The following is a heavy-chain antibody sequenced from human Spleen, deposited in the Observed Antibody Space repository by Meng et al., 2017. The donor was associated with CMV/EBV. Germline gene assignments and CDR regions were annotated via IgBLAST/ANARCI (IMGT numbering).Heavy chain of an antibody. Sequence: GSLRLSCTVSGPSISNYYWSWIRQPPGKGLEWIGYAHYSGNTNHNPSLKSRVTISVDTSKKQFSLKLRSVTAADTAVYYCAREVIGDGSLAFDFWGQGTLVTVSS. D-gene: IGHD1-26*01. CDR2: AHYSGNT. CDR3: AREVIGDGSLAFDF. V-gene: IGHV4-59*01. CDR1: GPSISNYY. J-gene: IGHJ4*02.